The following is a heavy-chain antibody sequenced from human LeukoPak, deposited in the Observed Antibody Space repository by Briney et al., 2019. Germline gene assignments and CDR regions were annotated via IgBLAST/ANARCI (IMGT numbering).Heavy chain of an antibody. D-gene: IGHD4-17*01. Sequence: GGSLRLSCAASGFTFSSYAMSWVRQAPGKGLEWVSAISGSGGSTYYADSVKGRFTISRDNSKNTLYLRMNSLRAEDTAVYYCAKGDYGDYEWYYYYGMDVWGQGTTVTVSS. V-gene: IGHV3-23*01. J-gene: IGHJ6*02. CDR3: AKGDYGDYEWYYYYGMDV. CDR2: ISGSGGST. CDR1: GFTFSSYA.